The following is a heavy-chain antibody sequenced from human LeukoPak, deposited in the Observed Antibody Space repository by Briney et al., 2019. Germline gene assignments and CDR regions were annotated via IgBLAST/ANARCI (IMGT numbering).Heavy chain of an antibody. CDR1: GGSISSSSYY. Sequence: SETLSLTCTVSGGSISSSSYYWGWIRQPPGKGLEWIGSINYSGSTYYNPSLRSRVTISVDTSKNQFSLKLSSVTAADTAMYYCARGRVTLGLAYWGQGTLVTVSS. V-gene: IGHV4-39*01. CDR3: ARGRVTLGLAY. J-gene: IGHJ4*02. CDR2: INYSGST. D-gene: IGHD3-10*01.